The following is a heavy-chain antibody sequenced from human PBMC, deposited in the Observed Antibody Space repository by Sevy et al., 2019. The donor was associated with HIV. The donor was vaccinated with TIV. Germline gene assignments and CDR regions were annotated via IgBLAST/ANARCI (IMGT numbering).Heavy chain of an antibody. Sequence: SETLSLTCTVSGDSISSSSTYWGWIRQPPGKGLKWIGNIYYSGSTYYNPSLKSRVTISVDTSKNQFSLKLSSVTAADTAVYYCATRGSVSLVWDYWGQGTLVTVSS. J-gene: IGHJ4*02. V-gene: IGHV4-39*01. CDR1: GDSISSSSTY. D-gene: IGHD3-16*01. CDR2: IYYSGST. CDR3: ATRGSVSLVWDY.